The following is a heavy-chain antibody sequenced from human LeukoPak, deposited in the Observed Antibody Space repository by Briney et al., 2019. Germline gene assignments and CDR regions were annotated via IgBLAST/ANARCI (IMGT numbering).Heavy chain of an antibody. D-gene: IGHD3-22*01. Sequence: QPGRSLRLSCTASGFTFGDYAMSWVRQAPGKGLEWVGFIRSKAYGGTTEYAASVKGRFTISRDDSKSIAYLQMNSLKTEDTAAYYCTRDDRITMIQTDFDYWGQGTLVTVSS. V-gene: IGHV3-49*04. CDR3: TRDDRITMIQTDFDY. CDR1: GFTFGDYA. CDR2: IRSKAYGGTT. J-gene: IGHJ4*02.